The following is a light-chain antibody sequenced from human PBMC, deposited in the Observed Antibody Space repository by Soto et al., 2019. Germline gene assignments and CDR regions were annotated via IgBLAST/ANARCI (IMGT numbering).Light chain of an antibody. Sequence: EIVMTQSPATLSVSPGERATLSCRASQSVSTNLAWYQQKPGQAPRLLIYGASTRATGFPDRFSGSGSGTEVILTISSLQSEDFAVDYCQQYSPWPTFVQGTKVEIK. CDR1: QSVSTN. CDR2: GAS. J-gene: IGKJ1*01. V-gene: IGKV3-15*01. CDR3: QQYSPWPT.